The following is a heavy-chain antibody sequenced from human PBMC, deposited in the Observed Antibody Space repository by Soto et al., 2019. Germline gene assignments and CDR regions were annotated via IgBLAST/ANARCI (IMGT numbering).Heavy chain of an antibody. CDR1: GGSISSGGYY. Sequence: QVQLQESCPGLVKPSQTLSLTCTVSGGSISSGGYYWSWIRQHPGKGLEWIGYIYYSGSTYYNPSLKSRVTISVDTSKNQFSLKLSSVTAADTAVYYCARDGKGIAVAGTDAFDIWGQGTMVTVSS. CDR2: IYYSGST. J-gene: IGHJ3*02. CDR3: ARDGKGIAVAGTDAFDI. D-gene: IGHD6-19*01. V-gene: IGHV4-31*03.